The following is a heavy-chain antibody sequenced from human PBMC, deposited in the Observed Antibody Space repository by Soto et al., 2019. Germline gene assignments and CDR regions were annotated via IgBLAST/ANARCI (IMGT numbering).Heavy chain of an antibody. D-gene: IGHD1-26*01. CDR3: AKGDGFILAV. V-gene: IGHV3-33*06. CDR2: IWYDGTNR. Sequence: PGGSLRLSCAASGFTFSNHGMHWVRQAPGKGLEWVTVIWYDGTNRFYADSVKGRFTISRDISENTVFLQMNSLRAEDTAVYYCAKGDGFILAVWGQGTTVTVSS. J-gene: IGHJ6*02. CDR1: GFTFSNHG.